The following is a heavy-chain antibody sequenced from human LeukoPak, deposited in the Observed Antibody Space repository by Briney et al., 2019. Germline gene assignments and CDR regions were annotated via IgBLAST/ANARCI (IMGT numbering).Heavy chain of an antibody. V-gene: IGHV4-4*07. CDR3: ARPRTAISGAYYYYYMDV. Sequence: SETLSLTCTDSGGSISSYYWSWIRQPAGKGLEWIGRIYTSGSTNYNPPLKSRGTMSLEETKKQSSLNLSSVTAADTAVYYCARPRTAISGAYYYYYMDVWGKGTTVTVSS. J-gene: IGHJ6*03. CDR1: GGSISSYY. CDR2: IYTSGST. D-gene: IGHD5-18*01.